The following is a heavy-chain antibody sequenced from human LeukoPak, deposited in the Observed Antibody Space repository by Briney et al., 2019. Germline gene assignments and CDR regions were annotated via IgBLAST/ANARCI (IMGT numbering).Heavy chain of an antibody. CDR2: MNPNSGNT. J-gene: IGHJ4*02. Sequence: ASVKVSCKASGYTFISYDFNWVRQAPGQGLDWMAWMNPNSGNTGFAQKFQGSITITRNTAISTVYMELSSLRSEDTAVYYCARAGSYRYVLGYWGQGTLVTVSS. CDR1: GYTFISYD. CDR3: ARAGSYRYVLGY. V-gene: IGHV1-8*03. D-gene: IGHD3-16*02.